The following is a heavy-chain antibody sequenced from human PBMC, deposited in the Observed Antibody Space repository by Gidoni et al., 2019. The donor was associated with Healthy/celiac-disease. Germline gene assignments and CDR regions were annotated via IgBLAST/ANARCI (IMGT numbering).Heavy chain of an antibody. CDR2: IIPICGTA. J-gene: IGHJ4*02. CDR3: ASGQDIVVVPAAMRGVPFDY. V-gene: IGHV1-69*06. CDR1: GGTFSSYA. Sequence: QVQLVQSGAEVKKPGSSVKVSCKASGGTFSSYAISWVRQAPGQGLEWMGGIIPICGTANYAQKFQGSVTITADKSTSTAYMELSSLRSEDTAVYYCASGQDIVVVPAAMRGVPFDYWGQGTLVTVSS. D-gene: IGHD2-2*01.